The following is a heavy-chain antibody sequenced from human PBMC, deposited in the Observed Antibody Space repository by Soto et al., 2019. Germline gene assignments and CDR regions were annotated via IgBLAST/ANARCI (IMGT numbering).Heavy chain of an antibody. J-gene: IGHJ4*02. V-gene: IGHV1-2*02. D-gene: IGHD2-15*01. CDR3: ARYLAKGGGSAGFDY. CDR2: INPNSGVT. Sequence: QVQLVQSGAEVKKPGASVKVSCKASGYTFTGYYIHWVRQAPGHGLEWMGWINPNSGVTKYPQKFQGRVTMTRYTSIRTVYMSLTGLKSDDTAVYFCARYLAKGGGSAGFDYWGQGTLVAVSS. CDR1: GYTFTGYY.